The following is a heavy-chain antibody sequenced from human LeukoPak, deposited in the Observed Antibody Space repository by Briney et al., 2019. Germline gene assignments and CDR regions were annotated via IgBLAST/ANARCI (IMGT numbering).Heavy chain of an antibody. Sequence: SVKVSFTSSACTFSSYAITWVRQAHGQGLEWMGGVIPIFGTANYAQKFQGRVTMTRNISTSTAYMELSSLKSEDTAVYFCARGAGYGSGSRDYWGQGTLVTVSS. CDR2: VIPIFGTA. CDR3: ARGAGYGSGSRDY. V-gene: IGHV1-69*05. J-gene: IGHJ4*02. CDR1: ACTFSSYA. D-gene: IGHD3-10*01.